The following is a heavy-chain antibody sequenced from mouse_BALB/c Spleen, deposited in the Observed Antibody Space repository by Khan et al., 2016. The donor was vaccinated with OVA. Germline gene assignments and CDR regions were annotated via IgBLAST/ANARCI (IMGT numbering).Heavy chain of an antibody. CDR3: TRPAYDGYYDY. CDR2: ISTYSGNT. CDR1: GYTFTDYA. Sequence: VQLQESGPELVRPGVSVKISCKGSGYTFTDYAMHWVKQSHAKSLEWIGLISTYSGNTNYKQKFKGKATMTVDKSSSTAYMELARLTSEDSAIYYCTRPAYDGYYDYWGKGTTLTVSS. D-gene: IGHD2-3*01. J-gene: IGHJ2*01. V-gene: IGHV1S137*01.